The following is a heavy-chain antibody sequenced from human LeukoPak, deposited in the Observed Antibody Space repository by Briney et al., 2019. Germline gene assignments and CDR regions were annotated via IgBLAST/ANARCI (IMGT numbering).Heavy chain of an antibody. D-gene: IGHD6-25*01. V-gene: IGHV3-48*01. CDR3: ARFAAGGSYYYYMDV. Sequence: GGSLRLSCAASGFTFSSYTMNWVRQPPGKGLEWVSNIGTSSTTIYYADSVKGRSTISRDNAKNSLYLQMNSLRADDTAVYYCARFAAGGSYYYYMDVWAKGPRSPSP. CDR2: IGTSSTTI. CDR1: GFTFSSYT. J-gene: IGHJ6*03.